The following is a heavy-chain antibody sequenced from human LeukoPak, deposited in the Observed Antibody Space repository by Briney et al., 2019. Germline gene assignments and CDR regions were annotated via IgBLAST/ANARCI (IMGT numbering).Heavy chain of an antibody. CDR2: INPNSGGT. CDR1: GYTFTGYY. CDR3: ARDHSPFMGSGPDY. J-gene: IGHJ4*02. D-gene: IGHD2-21*01. V-gene: IGHV1-2*02. Sequence: EASVKVSCKASGYTFTGYYMHWVRQAPGQGLEWMGWINPNSGGTNYAQKFQGRVTMTRDTSISTAYMELSRLRSDDTAVYYCARDHSPFMGSGPDYWGQGTLVTVSS.